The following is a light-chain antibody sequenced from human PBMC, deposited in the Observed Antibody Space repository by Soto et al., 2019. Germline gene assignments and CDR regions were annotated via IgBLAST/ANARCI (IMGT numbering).Light chain of an antibody. J-gene: IGKJ1*01. CDR1: QNILRT. CDR3: HQYNNWPLWT. Sequence: VMTQSPVTLSVSPGETATLSCKASQNILRTLAWYQQKPGQPPRLLIYGASTRVTGIPARFSGNGSGTEFTLTISSLQSEDFAVYYCHQYNNWPLWTFGQGTMVEV. CDR2: GAS. V-gene: IGKV3D-15*01.